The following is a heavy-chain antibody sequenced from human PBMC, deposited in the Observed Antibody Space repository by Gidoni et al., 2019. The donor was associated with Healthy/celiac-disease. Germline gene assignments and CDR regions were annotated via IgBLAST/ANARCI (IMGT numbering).Heavy chain of an antibody. V-gene: IGHV1-24*01. CDR1: GYTLPELS. CDR3: ATDPFVGATTFSY. Sequence: QVQLVQSGAEVKKPGASVKVSCQVPGYTLPELSMHWVRQAPGKGLEWMGGFVPEDGETIYAQKFQGRVTMTEDTSTDTAYMELSSLRSEDTAVYYCATDPFVGATTFSYWGQGTLVTVSS. CDR2: FVPEDGET. J-gene: IGHJ4*02. D-gene: IGHD1-26*01.